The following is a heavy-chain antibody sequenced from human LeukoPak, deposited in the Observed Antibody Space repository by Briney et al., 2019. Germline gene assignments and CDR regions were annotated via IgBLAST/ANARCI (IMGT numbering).Heavy chain of an antibody. J-gene: IGHJ4*02. CDR3: ATRRLAGDYAFDY. V-gene: IGHV4-34*01. CDR1: GGSFSGYY. Sequence: SETLSLTCAVYGGSFSGYYWSWIRQPPGKGLEWIGEINHSGSTNYNPSLKSRVTISVDTSKNQFSLKLSSVTAADTAVYYCATRRLAGDYAFDYWGQGTLVTVSS. CDR2: INHSGST. D-gene: IGHD4-17*01.